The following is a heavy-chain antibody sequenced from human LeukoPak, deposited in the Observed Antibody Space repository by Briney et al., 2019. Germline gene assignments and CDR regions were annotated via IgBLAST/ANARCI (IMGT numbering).Heavy chain of an antibody. J-gene: IGHJ4*02. D-gene: IGHD3-22*01. CDR3: ARVAQTTGGGDSSGYYLSPLDY. CDR2: INPSGGST. CDR1: GYTFTSYY. V-gene: IGHV1-46*01. Sequence: ASVKVSCKASGYTFTSYYMHWVRQAPGQGLEWMGIINPSGGSTSYAQKFQGRVTMTRDTSTSTVYMELSSLRSEDTAVYYCARVAQTTGGGDSSGYYLSPLDYWGQGTLVTVSS.